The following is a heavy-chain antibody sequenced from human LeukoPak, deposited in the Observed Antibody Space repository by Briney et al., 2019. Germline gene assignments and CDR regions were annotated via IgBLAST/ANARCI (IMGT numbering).Heavy chain of an antibody. V-gene: IGHV1-46*01. CDR3: ARSEAIFGVVIIEGWFDP. CDR2: INPSGGST. CDR1: GYTFTSYY. Sequence: ASVKVSCKASGYTFTSYYMHWVRQAPGQGLEWMGIINPSGGSTSYAQKFQGRVTMTRDTSTSTVYMELSSLRSEDTAVYYCARSEAIFGVVIIEGWFDPWGQGTLVTVSS. J-gene: IGHJ5*02. D-gene: IGHD3-3*01.